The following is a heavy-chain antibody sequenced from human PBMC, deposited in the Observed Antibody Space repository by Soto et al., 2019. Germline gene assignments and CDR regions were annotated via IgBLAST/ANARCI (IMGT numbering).Heavy chain of an antibody. CDR1: GFTFSSYA. CDR3: AKAFYDYIWGSYRPNTFDP. CDR2: ISGSGGST. Sequence: GSLRLSCAASGFTFSSYAMSWVRQAPGKGLEWVSAISGSGGSTYYADSVKGRFTISRDNSKNTLYLQMNSLRAEDTAVYYCAKAFYDYIWGSYRPNTFDPWGQGTLVTVSS. D-gene: IGHD3-16*02. J-gene: IGHJ5*02. V-gene: IGHV3-23*01.